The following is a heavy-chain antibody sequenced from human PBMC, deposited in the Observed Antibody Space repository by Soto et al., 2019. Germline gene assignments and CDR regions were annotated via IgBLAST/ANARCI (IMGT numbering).Heavy chain of an antibody. Sequence: SETLSLTCAVYGGSFSGYYWSWIRQPPGKGLERIGEINHSGSTNYNPSLKSRVTISVDTSKNQFSLKLSSVTAADTAVYYCARSIISRATTSLRYYYMDVWGKGTTVTVSS. CDR2: INHSGST. CDR3: ARSIISRATTSLRYYYMDV. J-gene: IGHJ6*03. V-gene: IGHV4-34*01. D-gene: IGHD1-26*01. CDR1: GGSFSGYY.